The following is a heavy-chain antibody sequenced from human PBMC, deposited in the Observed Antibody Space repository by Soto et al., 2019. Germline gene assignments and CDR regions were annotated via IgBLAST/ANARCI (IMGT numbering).Heavy chain of an antibody. D-gene: IGHD4-4*01. CDR3: ARDPAIYSGKFDYGLDV. CDR1: AFSFSHYA. V-gene: IGHV3-30-3*01. J-gene: IGHJ6*02. CDR2: ISYDGNIK. Sequence: GGSLRLSCGASAFSFSHYAMHWVRQAPGKGLECVAVISYDGNIKRYADSVKGRFTISRDNSENTLYLQMNSLSPEDTAVYFCARDPAIYSGKFDYGLDVWGRGTTVTVSS.